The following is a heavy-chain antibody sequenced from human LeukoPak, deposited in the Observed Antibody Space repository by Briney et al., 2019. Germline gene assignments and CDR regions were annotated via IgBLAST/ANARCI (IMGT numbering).Heavy chain of an antibody. CDR1: GGSISSSSYY. Sequence: SSETLSLTCTVSGGSISSSSYYWGWIRQPPGKGLEWIGSIYYSGSTYYNPSLKSRVTISVDTSKNQFSLKLSSVTAADTAVYYCARALRGTSCLLDCWGQGTLVTVSS. CDR2: IYYSGST. V-gene: IGHV4-39*07. CDR3: ARALRGTSCLLDC. J-gene: IGHJ4*02. D-gene: IGHD2-2*01.